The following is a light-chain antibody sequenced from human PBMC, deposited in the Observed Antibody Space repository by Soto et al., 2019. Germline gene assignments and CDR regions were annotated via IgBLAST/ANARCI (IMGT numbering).Light chain of an antibody. J-gene: IGKJ1*01. Sequence: DIQMTQSPSTLSASVGDRVTITCRASQSISGSLAWYQQKPGKVPKLLMYEASNLKSGVPSRFSGSGSGTEYTLTISSLQPDDSASYYCQQYYGYWTFGQGTRVEIK. CDR2: EAS. V-gene: IGKV1-5*03. CDR3: QQYYGYWT. CDR1: QSISGS.